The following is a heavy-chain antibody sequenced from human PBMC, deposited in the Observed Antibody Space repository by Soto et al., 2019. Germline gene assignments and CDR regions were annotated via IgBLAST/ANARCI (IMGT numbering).Heavy chain of an antibody. CDR1: GGSISSSNW. CDR3: ARDVPFGSGSRKFDP. J-gene: IGHJ5*02. Sequence: QVQLQESGPGLVKPSGTLSLTCAVSGGSISSSNWWSWVRQPPGKGLEWIGEIYHSGSTNYNPSLKKRVTLSVAKSKNQFSLKLSSVTAADTAVYYCARDVPFGSGSRKFDPWGQGTLVTVSS. D-gene: IGHD3-10*01. V-gene: IGHV4-4*02. CDR2: IYHSGST.